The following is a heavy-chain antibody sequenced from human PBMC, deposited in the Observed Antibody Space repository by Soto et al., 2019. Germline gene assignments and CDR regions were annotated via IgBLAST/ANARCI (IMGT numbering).Heavy chain of an antibody. CDR1: GFTFSSYY. CDR2: IDFDGRST. D-gene: IGHD1-26*01. Sequence: EVQLVESGGGLVQPGGSLRLSCAVSGFTFSSYYMQWVRQGPGKGLVYVARIDFDGRSTVHADSVKGRFTISRDNAKNTLYLQMNSLRAEDTAVYYCARDVGGSYLFDYWGQGTLVTVSS. V-gene: IGHV3-74*01. CDR3: ARDVGGSYLFDY. J-gene: IGHJ4*02.